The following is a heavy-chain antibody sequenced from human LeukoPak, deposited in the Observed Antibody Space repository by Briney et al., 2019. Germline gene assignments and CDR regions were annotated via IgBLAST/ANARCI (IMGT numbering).Heavy chain of an antibody. CDR2: ISYDGSNT. CDR3: ANARSSGWYESDY. CDR1: GFIFRSYG. V-gene: IGHV3-30*18. J-gene: IGHJ4*02. Sequence: GGSLRLSCEASGFIFRSYGFHWVRQAPGERLEWVAVISYDGSNTYYADSVKGRFTISRDNSKNTVYLQMNSLRADDTAVYYCANARSSGWYESDYWGQGTLVTVSS. D-gene: IGHD6-19*01.